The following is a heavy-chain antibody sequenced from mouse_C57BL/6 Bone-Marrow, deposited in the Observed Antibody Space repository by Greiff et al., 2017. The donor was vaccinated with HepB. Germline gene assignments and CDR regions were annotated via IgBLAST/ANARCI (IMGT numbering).Heavy chain of an antibody. CDR2: IYPRSGNT. J-gene: IGHJ4*01. D-gene: IGHD1-1*01. CDR3: AREGPHYYGSSYNAMDY. V-gene: IGHV1-81*01. CDR1: GYTFTSYG. Sequence: QVQLQQSGAELARPGASVKLSCKASGYTFTSYGISWVKQRTGQGLEWIGEIYPRSGNTYYNEKFKGKATLTADKSSSTAYMELRSLTSEDSAVYFCAREGPHYYGSSYNAMDYWGQGTSVTVSS.